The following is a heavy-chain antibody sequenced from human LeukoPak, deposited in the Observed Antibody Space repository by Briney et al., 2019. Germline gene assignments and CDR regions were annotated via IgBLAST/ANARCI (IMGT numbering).Heavy chain of an antibody. CDR2: SDTSGST. J-gene: IGHJ5*02. CDR3: VRGRYSSGWFKDKNWFDP. V-gene: IGHV4-61*02. Sequence: PSQTLSLTCTVSGDSISSSSYYWSWIRQPAGKGLEWIGRSDTSGSTSYNPSLKSRVTISIDTSKNQFSLKLSSVTAADTAVYYCVRGRYSSGWFKDKNWFDPWGQGIPVTVSS. D-gene: IGHD6-19*01. CDR1: GDSISSSSYY.